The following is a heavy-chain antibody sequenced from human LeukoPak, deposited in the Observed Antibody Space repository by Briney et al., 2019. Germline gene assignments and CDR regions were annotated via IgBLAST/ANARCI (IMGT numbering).Heavy chain of an antibody. CDR3: ARASIAAAGFDY. J-gene: IGHJ4*02. D-gene: IGHD6-13*01. V-gene: IGHV4-30-2*01. CDR2: IYHSGST. CDR1: GGSISSGGYS. Sequence: SETLSLTCAVSGGSISSGGYSWSWIRQPPGKGLEWIGYIYHSGSTYYNPSLKSRVTISVDTSKNQFSLKLSSVTAADTAVYYCARASIAAAGFDYWGQGTLVTVSS.